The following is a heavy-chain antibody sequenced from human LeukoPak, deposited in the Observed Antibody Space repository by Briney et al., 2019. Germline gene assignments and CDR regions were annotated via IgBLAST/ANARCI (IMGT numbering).Heavy chain of an antibody. J-gene: IGHJ4*02. Sequence: GGSLRLSCAASGFTFSSYSMNWVRQAPGKGLEWVSSISSSSSYIYYADSVKGRFTISRDNAKNSLYLQMNSLRAEDTAVYYCGRIVEGLVVPAAFDYWGQGTLVTVSS. CDR3: GRIVEGLVVPAAFDY. CDR2: ISSSSSYI. V-gene: IGHV3-21*01. D-gene: IGHD2-2*01. CDR1: GFTFSSYS.